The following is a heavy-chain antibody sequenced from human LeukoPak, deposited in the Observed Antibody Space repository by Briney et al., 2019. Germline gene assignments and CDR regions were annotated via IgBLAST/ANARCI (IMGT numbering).Heavy chain of an antibody. V-gene: IGHV3-74*01. CDR3: ARTNGLFS. J-gene: IGHJ5*02. CDR1: GFTFSDSW. D-gene: IGHD1-1*01. CDR2: INSDGAIT. Sequence: PGGSLRLSCAASGFTFSDSWMNWVRQTPGKGLVWVSHINSDGAITNYADSVGGRFTISRDNAKNTLYLQMNSLRVEDTALYYCARTNGLFSWGQGTLVTVSS.